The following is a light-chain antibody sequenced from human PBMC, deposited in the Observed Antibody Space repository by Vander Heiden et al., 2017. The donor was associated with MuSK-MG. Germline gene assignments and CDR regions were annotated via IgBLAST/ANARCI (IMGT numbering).Light chain of an antibody. CDR1: QGLSSY. V-gene: IGKV1-9*01. J-gene: IGKJ4*01. Sequence: DIQLTQSPSFLSASVGDRVTITCRASQGLSSYLAWYQEKPGNAPKLLIYAASTLQGGLPTRNGGSGSGKVLSIRSSSLQLENLANSFDQHVNTAPLTFGGGTKLEIK. CDR3: QHVNTAPLT. CDR2: AAS.